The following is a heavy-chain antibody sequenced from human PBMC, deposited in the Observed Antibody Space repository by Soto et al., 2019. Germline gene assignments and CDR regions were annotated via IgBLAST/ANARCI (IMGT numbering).Heavy chain of an antibody. Sequence: SETLSLTCTVSGGSISYYWSWIRQPAGKGLEWIGRIYTSGSTNYNPSLKSRVTMSIDTSKNQFSLKLTSVTAADTAVYFCARGIVDFWSGRHYFDYWGHGTLVTVSS. CDR1: GGSISYY. D-gene: IGHD3-3*01. CDR2: IYTSGST. CDR3: ARGIVDFWSGRHYFDY. J-gene: IGHJ4*01. V-gene: IGHV4-4*07.